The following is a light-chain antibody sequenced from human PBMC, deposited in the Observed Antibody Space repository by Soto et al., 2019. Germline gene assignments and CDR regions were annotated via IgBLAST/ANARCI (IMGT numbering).Light chain of an antibody. J-gene: IGKJ2*01. CDR3: QQYDSSSPT. CDR2: DAS. Sequence: DIQMTQSPSTLSASVGDGVTITCRASQNISVWLAWYQQRPGKAPKFLMYDASSLETGVPSRFSGSGSGTEFILTIRSLQPDDSATYYCQQYDSSSPTFGQGTKLEIK. V-gene: IGKV1-5*01. CDR1: QNISVW.